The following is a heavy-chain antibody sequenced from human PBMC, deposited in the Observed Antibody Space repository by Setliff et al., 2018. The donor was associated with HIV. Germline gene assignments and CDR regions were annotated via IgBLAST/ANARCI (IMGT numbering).Heavy chain of an antibody. CDR3: ARVARGGHSSRWYYFDY. D-gene: IGHD6-13*01. CDR2: INTGNGNT. CDR1: GYSFASHS. Sequence: ASVKVSCKASGYSFASHSLHWVRQAPGQGLEWMGWINTGNGNTKYSQKFQDRVTITRDTSTNTAYMELKSLRSDDTAVYYCARVARGGHSSRWYYFDYWGQGTLVTVSS. V-gene: IGHV1-3*04. J-gene: IGHJ4*02.